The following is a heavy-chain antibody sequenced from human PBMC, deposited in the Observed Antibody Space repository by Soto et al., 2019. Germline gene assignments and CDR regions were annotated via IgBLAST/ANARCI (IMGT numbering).Heavy chain of an antibody. J-gene: IGHJ4*02. Sequence: PGGSLRLSCAASGFTFSSYAMSWVRQAPGKGLELVSAISGSGGSTYYADSVKGRFTISRDNSKNTLYLQMNSLRAEDTAVYYCAKDLSLYDFWSGPPFWGQGTLVTVSS. CDR2: ISGSGGST. V-gene: IGHV3-23*01. D-gene: IGHD3-3*01. CDR1: GFTFSSYA. CDR3: AKDLSLYDFWSGPPF.